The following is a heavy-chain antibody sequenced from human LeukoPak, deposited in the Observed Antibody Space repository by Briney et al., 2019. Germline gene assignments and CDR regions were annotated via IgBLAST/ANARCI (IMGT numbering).Heavy chain of an antibody. D-gene: IGHD2-15*01. CDR1: GFTFSSYA. V-gene: IGHV3-30-3*01. J-gene: IGHJ4*02. Sequence: GGSLRLSCAASGFTFSSYAMHWVRQAPGKGLEWVAVISYDGSNKYYADSVKGRFTISRDNSKNTLYLQMNSLRAEDTAVYYCAKDFVRPWGWSPPRPDYWGQGTLVTVSS. CDR2: ISYDGSNK. CDR3: AKDFVRPWGWSPPRPDY.